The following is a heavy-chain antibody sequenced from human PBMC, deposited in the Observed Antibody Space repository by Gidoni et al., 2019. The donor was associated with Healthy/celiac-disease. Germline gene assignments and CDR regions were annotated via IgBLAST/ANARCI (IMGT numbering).Heavy chain of an antibody. D-gene: IGHD1-26*01. Sequence: EVQLVESGGGLVKPGGSLRLSCAASGFTFSSYSMNWVRQAPGKGLAWVSSISSSSSYIYYADSVKGRFTISRDNAKNSLYLQMNSLRAEDTAVYYCARDREVGVPGFLGYWGQGTLVTVSS. CDR2: ISSSSSYI. J-gene: IGHJ4*02. CDR1: GFTFSSYS. V-gene: IGHV3-21*01. CDR3: ARDREVGVPGFLGY.